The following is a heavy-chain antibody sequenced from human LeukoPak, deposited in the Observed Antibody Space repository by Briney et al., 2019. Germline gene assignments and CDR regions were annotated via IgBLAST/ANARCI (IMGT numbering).Heavy chain of an antibody. CDR3: ARDRESIGYYGSGSFSGVY. CDR2: IHHDGSNK. Sequence: PGGSLRLSCAASGFTFSSYGMHWVRQAPGKGLDWVAFIHHDGSNKYYADSVKGRFTISRDNSKNTLYLQMNSLRAEDTAVYYCARDRESIGYYGSGSFSGVYWGQGTLVTVSS. V-gene: IGHV3-30*02. J-gene: IGHJ4*02. D-gene: IGHD3-10*01. CDR1: GFTFSSYG.